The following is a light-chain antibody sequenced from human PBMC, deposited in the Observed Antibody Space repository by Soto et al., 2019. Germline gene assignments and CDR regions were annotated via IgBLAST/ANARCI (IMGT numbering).Light chain of an antibody. V-gene: IGLV2-14*03. CDR1: NSDVGAYSY. CDR3: SSYTAFTTYV. J-gene: IGLJ1*01. CDR2: DVG. Sequence: QSVLTQPASVSGSPEQSITISCTGTNSDVGAYSYVSWYQQYPGKAPKLLIYDVGARPSGISDRFSGSKSGNTASLTISGLQAEDEADYYCSSYTAFTTYVFGSGTKLTVL.